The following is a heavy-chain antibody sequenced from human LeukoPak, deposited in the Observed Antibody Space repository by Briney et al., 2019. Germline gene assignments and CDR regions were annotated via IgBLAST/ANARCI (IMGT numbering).Heavy chain of an antibody. D-gene: IGHD3-22*01. V-gene: IGHV1-2*02. CDR3: ARGVAMIVVVITDAFDI. CDR1: GYTFTGYY. CDR2: INPNSGGT. Sequence: ASVKVSCKASGYTFTGYYMHWVRQAPGQGLEWMGWINPNSGGTNYAQKFQGRVTMTRDTSISTAYMELSRLRSDDTAVYYCARGVAMIVVVITDAFDIWGQGTMVTASS. J-gene: IGHJ3*02.